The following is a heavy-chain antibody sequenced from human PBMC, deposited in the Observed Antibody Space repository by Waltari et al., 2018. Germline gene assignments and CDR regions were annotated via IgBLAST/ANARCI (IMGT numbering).Heavy chain of an antibody. D-gene: IGHD2-15*01. CDR2: IKQDVSEE. V-gene: IGHV3-7*01. CDR3: ARPPPGVVADAYDY. Sequence: VQLVQSGGGLVQPGGSQRLSCIGSGFTFGSFWMSWVRQAPGKGRELLANIKQDVSEEYYVDSVNGRFTISRDNAKKSLYLQMNSLRVEDTAVYYCARPPPGVVADAYDYWGQGTLVTVSS. J-gene: IGHJ4*02. CDR1: GFTFGSFW.